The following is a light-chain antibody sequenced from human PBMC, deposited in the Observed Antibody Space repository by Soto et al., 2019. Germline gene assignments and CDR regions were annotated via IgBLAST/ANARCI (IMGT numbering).Light chain of an antibody. Sequence: EIVLTQSPATLSLSPGERATLSCRASQSVRRYLAWYQQKPGQAPRLLIYGASTRATGIPARFSGSGSGTDFTLTISRLEPEDFAVYFCQQYGSSPPITFGPGTKVDIK. CDR1: QSVRRY. CDR3: QQYGSSPPIT. J-gene: IGKJ3*01. V-gene: IGKV3-20*01. CDR2: GAS.